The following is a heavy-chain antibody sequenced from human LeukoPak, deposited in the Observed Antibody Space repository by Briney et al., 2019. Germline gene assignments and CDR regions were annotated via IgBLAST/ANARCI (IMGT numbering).Heavy chain of an antibody. CDR1: GFTFSSYA. Sequence: QPGESLRLSCAASGFTFSSYAMHWVRQAPGKGLEWVAVISYDGSNKYYADSVKGRFTISRDNSKNTLYLQMNSLRTEDTAVYYCTTDQVWDYWGQGTLVTVSS. V-gene: IGHV3-30-3*01. D-gene: IGHD3-16*01. CDR3: TTDQVWDY. J-gene: IGHJ4*02. CDR2: ISYDGSNK.